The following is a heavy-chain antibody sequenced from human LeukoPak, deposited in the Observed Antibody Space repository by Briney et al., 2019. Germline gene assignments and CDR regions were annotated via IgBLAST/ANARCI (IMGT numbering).Heavy chain of an antibody. V-gene: IGHV1-46*01. CDR2: INPGSGST. D-gene: IGHD4-17*01. CDR3: ARGYGDYVTD. J-gene: IGHJ4*02. Sequence: ASVKVSCKASGYTFTSYFIHWVRHAPGQGLEWMGIINPGSGSTSYLQKFQGRVTMTRDTSTSTVYMELSSLRSDDTAVYYCARGYGDYVTDWGQGTLVTVSS. CDR1: GYTFTSYF.